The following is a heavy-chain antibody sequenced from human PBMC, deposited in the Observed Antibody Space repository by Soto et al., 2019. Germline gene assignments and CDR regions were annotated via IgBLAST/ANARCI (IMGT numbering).Heavy chain of an antibody. V-gene: IGHV3-53*01. J-gene: IGHJ5*02. CDR1: GFTVSSKY. Sequence: PGGSLRLSCAASGFTVSSKYMSGVRQAPGQGLEWVSVLWSAGLTYYADSVKGRFTISRDNSKNTLYLQMNSLRDDDSAIYYCARELPPDLWGQGTLVTVSS. CDR3: ARELPPDL. CDR2: LWSAGLT. D-gene: IGHD2-15*01.